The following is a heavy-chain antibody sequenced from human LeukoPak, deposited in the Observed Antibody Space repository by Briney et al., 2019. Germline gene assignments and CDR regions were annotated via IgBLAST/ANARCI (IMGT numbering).Heavy chain of an antibody. D-gene: IGHD6-19*01. CDR2: ISSSSSYI. J-gene: IGHJ4*02. Sequence: GGSLRPSCAASGFTFSSYSMNWVRQAPGKGLEWVSSISSSSSYIYYADSVKGRFTISRDNAKNSLYLQMISLRAEDTAVYYCARDIAVAGPDYWGQGTLITVSS. CDR1: GFTFSSYS. CDR3: ARDIAVAGPDY. V-gene: IGHV3-21*01.